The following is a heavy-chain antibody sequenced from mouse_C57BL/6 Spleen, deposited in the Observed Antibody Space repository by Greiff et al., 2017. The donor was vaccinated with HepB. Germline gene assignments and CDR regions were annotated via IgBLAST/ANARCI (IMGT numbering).Heavy chain of an antibody. J-gene: IGHJ4*01. CDR1: GYTFTDHT. CDR2: IYPRDGST. V-gene: IGHV1-78*01. CDR3: ARSRENDGYYEDYAMDY. D-gene: IGHD2-3*01. Sequence: VQLQQSDAELVKPGASVKISCKVSGYTFTDHTIHWMKQRPEQGLEWIGYIYPRDGSTKYNEKFKGKATLTADKSSSTAYMQRNSLTSEDSAVYFCARSRENDGYYEDYAMDYWGQGTSVTVSS.